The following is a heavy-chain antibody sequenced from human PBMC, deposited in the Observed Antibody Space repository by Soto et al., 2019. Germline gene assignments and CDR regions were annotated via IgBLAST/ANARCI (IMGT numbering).Heavy chain of an antibody. V-gene: IGHV4-31*02. D-gene: IGHD3-3*01. CDR2: IYDTETA. Sequence: QVQLQESGPGLVKPSQTLSLTCSVSGGSVSSGGYYWNWIRQLPGKGLEWFGYIYDTETAYYNPSLMSRPSISLDTSMNQFSLTLNSVTPADTAVYYCARENFGAVVHDAFDLWGQGTVVTVSS. CDR1: GGSVSSGGYY. CDR3: ARENFGAVVHDAFDL. J-gene: IGHJ3*01.